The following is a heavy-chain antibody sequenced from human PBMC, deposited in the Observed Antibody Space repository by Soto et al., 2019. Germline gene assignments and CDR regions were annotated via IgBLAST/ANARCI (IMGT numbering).Heavy chain of an antibody. CDR1: GGSFSGYY. D-gene: IGHD6-25*01. V-gene: IGHV4-34*01. CDR3: ARDSTAAGGRYFDY. J-gene: IGHJ4*02. Sequence: QVQLQQWGAGLLKPSETLSLTCAVYGGSFSGYYWSWIRQPPGKGLEWIGEINHSGSTNYNPSLKSRVTISVDTSKNQFSLNLSSVTAADTAVYYCARDSTAAGGRYFDYWGQGTLVTVSS. CDR2: INHSGST.